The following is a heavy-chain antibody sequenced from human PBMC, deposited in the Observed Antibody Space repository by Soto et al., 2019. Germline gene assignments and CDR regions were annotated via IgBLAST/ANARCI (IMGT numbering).Heavy chain of an antibody. J-gene: IGHJ5*02. CDR2: ISAYNGNT. D-gene: IGHD2-2*01. CDR3: ARLLIPPHCSSTSCRGYNWFDP. Sequence: GASVKVSCKASGGTFSSYTISWVRQAPGQGLEWMGWISAYNGNTNYAQKLQGRVTMTTDTSTSTAYMELRSLRSDDTAVYYCARLLIPPHCSSTSCRGYNWFDPWGQGTLVTVSS. CDR1: GGTFSSYT. V-gene: IGHV1-18*01.